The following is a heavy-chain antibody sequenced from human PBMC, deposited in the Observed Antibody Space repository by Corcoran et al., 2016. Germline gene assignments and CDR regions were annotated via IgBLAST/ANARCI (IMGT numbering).Heavy chain of an antibody. CDR3: ARRYCSSTSCYSWFDP. CDR2: IIPIFGTA. CDR1: GGTFSSYA. D-gene: IGHD2-2*02. J-gene: IGHJ5*02. V-gene: IGHV1-69*01. Sequence: QVQLVQSGAEVKKPGSSVKVSCKASGGTFSSYAISWVRQAPGQGLEWMGGIIPIFGTANYAQKFQGRVTMTADESTSTAYMELRSLRSEDTAVYYCARRYCSSTSCYSWFDPWGQGTLVTVSS.